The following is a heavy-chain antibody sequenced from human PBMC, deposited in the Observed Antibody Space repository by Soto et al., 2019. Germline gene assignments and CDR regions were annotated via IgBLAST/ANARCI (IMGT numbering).Heavy chain of an antibody. J-gene: IGHJ6*02. V-gene: IGHV1-69*01. CDR3: ARAIGELPGYNIDDHYGLGV. CDR2: IVPMFGTR. D-gene: IGHD1-1*01. CDR1: GGSFSTFA. Sequence: QVQLVQSGPEIKKPGSSVKVSCKASGGSFSTFAFGWVRQAPGQGLEWMGGIVPMFGTRDYAQRFQGRVTFTADDSTSTAYMELSSLTSEDTAVYYCARAIGELPGYNIDDHYGLGVWGQGTTVTVSS.